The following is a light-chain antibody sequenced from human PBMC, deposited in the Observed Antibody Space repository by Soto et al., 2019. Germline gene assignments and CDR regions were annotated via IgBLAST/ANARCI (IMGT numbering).Light chain of an antibody. J-gene: IGKJ1*01. CDR2: KAS. Sequence: DIQMTQSPSTLSASVGDRVTSTCRASQSISSWLAWYQQKPGKAPKLLIYKASNLESGVPSRFSGSGSGTEFSLTISSLQPDDFATYYCQQYNSYSRTFGQGTKVDIK. CDR1: QSISSW. V-gene: IGKV1-5*03. CDR3: QQYNSYSRT.